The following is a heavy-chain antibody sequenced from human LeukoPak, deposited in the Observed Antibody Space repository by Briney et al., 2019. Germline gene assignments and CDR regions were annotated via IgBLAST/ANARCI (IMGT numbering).Heavy chain of an antibody. D-gene: IGHD7-27*01. CDR2: ITSPVGRI. CDR3: ARRWGSHDAFDI. J-gene: IGHJ3*02. CDR1: GFTFSTYS. Sequence: GGSLRLSCAASGFTFSTYSMNWVRQAPGKGLEWVSSITSPVGRIYYADSLKGRITISRDNARSSLYLQMTSLRAEDTAVYYCARRWGSHDAFDIWGQGTMVTVSS. V-gene: IGHV3-21*01.